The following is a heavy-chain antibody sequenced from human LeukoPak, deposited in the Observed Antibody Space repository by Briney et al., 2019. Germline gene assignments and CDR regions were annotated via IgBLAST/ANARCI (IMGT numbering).Heavy chain of an antibody. Sequence: SVKVSCKASGGTFSSYAISWVRQAPGQGLEWMGGVIPIFGSASYAQKFQGRVTITTDESTSTAYMELSSLRFEDTAAYYCARATDYSRQSIGYWGQGTLVTVSS. J-gene: IGHJ4*02. CDR3: ARATDYSRQSIGY. CDR2: VIPIFGSA. V-gene: IGHV1-69*05. D-gene: IGHD4-11*01. CDR1: GGTFSSYA.